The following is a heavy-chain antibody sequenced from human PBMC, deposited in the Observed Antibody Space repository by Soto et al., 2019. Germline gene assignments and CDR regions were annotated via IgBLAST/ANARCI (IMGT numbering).Heavy chain of an antibody. J-gene: IGHJ5*02. CDR3: ARHHGPTTSENWFDP. CDR1: GYTFFTYD. Sequence: ASVKVSCKXSGYTFFTYDISWVRQAPGQGLEWMGWISTYSGDTKYAQKFQGRVTMTTDTSTTTAYLELRSLRSDDTAVYYCARHHGPTTSENWFDPWGQGTLVTVSS. CDR2: ISTYSGDT. D-gene: IGHD5-12*01. V-gene: IGHV1-18*01.